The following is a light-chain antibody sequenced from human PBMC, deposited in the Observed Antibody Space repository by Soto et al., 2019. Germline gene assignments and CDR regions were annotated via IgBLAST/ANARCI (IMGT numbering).Light chain of an antibody. Sequence: EIVLTQSPGTLSLSPGERATLSCRASQSVSSSYLAWYQQKPGQAPRLLIYGASSRATGIPDSFIGSGSGTDFTLTISRLEPEDFAVYYCQQYGSSPYIFGQGTKLEIK. CDR2: GAS. CDR3: QQYGSSPYI. V-gene: IGKV3-20*01. CDR1: QSVSSSY. J-gene: IGKJ2*01.